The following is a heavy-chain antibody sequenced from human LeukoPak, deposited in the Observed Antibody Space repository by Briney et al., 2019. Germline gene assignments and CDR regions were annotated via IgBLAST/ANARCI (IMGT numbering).Heavy chain of an antibody. CDR1: GDSIRDYY. V-gene: IGHV4-59*01. Sequence: SETLSLTCTVSGDSIRDYYWAWIRQPPGKGLEWIGYIYSSGTTSYSPFLMSRLRISVDTSKNQFSLNLNSATAADTAFYYCARRGGRIGGNWHFDLWGRGTLVTVSS. CDR3: ARRGGRIGGNWHFDL. D-gene: IGHD3-16*01. J-gene: IGHJ2*01. CDR2: IYSSGTT.